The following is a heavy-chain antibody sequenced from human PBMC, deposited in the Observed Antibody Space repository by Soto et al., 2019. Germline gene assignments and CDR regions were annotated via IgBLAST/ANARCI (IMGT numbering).Heavy chain of an antibody. J-gene: IGHJ5*02. CDR1: GFTFRSFT. CDR3: TRDASRDSSARGWFDP. D-gene: IGHD6-13*01. CDR2: ISSNSAYI. V-gene: IGHV3-21*01. Sequence: GSLIRSCAASGFTFRSFTMNWVRQAPGKGLEWVSTISSNSAYIYYTDALRGRFTISRDNAKNSLHLQMNSLRAEDTAVYYCTRDASRDSSARGWFDPWGPGTLVTVSS.